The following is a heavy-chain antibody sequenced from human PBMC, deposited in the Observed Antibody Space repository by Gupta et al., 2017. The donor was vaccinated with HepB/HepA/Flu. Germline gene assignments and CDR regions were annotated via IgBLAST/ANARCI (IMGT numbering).Heavy chain of an antibody. CDR2: FDPEDGET. J-gene: IGHJ4*02. CDR1: GYTLTELS. D-gene: IGHD2-2*01. Sequence: QVQLVQSGAEVKKPGASVKVSCKVSGYTLTELSMHWVRQAPGKGLEWMGGFDPEDGETIYAQKFQGRVTMTEDTSTDTAYMELSSLRSEDTAVYYCAATKPGGSSTSLYFDYWGQGTLVTVSS. CDR3: AATKPGGSSTSLYFDY. V-gene: IGHV1-24*01.